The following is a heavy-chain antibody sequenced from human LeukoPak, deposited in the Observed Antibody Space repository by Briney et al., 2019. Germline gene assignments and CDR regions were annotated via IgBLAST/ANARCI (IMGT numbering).Heavy chain of an antibody. V-gene: IGHV3-48*02. J-gene: IGHJ4*02. CDR3: ARVGSRTVPGY. CDR1: GFTFSSFT. Sequence: PGGSLRLSCAASGFTFSSFTMNWVRQAPGKGLEWVSYISSSSSTIYYADSVKGRFTISRDNAKNSLHLQMNSLRDEDTAVYYCARVGSRTVPGYWGQGTLVTVSS. CDR2: ISSSSSTI.